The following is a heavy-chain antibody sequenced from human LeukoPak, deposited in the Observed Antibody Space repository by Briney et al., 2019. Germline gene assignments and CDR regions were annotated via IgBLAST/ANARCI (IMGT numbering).Heavy chain of an antibody. D-gene: IGHD2-2*01. CDR3: ARSKGYCSSTSCGWFDP. CDR1: GFTFSSYD. V-gene: IGHV3-13*01. CDR2: IGTAGDT. Sequence: PGGSLRLSCAASGFTFSSYDMHWVRQATGKGLEWFSAIGTAGDTYYPGSVKGRFTISRENAKNSLYLQMSSLRAGDTAVYYCARSKGYCSSTSCGWFDPWGQGTLVTVSS. J-gene: IGHJ5*02.